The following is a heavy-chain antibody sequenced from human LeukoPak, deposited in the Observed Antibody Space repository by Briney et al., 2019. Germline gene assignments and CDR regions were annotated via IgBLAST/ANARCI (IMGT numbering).Heavy chain of an antibody. CDR1: GFTFSSDA. Sequence: GESLRLSCAASGFTFSSDAMNWVRQAPGKGLEWVSGISGSGGSTYFADSVKGRFTISRDNSKNTLYLQMNSLRAEDTAVYYCAKDPRTWFGELLSPSYFDYWGLGTLVTVSS. J-gene: IGHJ4*02. CDR3: AKDPRTWFGELLSPSYFDY. CDR2: ISGSGGST. D-gene: IGHD3-10*01. V-gene: IGHV3-23*01.